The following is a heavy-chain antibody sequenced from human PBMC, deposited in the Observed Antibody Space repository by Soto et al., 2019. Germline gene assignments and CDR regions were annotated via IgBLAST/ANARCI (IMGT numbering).Heavy chain of an antibody. CDR1: GGSISSSSYY. J-gene: IGHJ4*02. CDR3: ARKSGLYCSSTSCYPFDD. CDR2: IYYSGST. Sequence: SETLSLTCTVSGGSISSSSYYWGWIRQPPGKGLEWIGSIYYSGSTYYNPSLKSRVTISVDTSKNQFSLKLSSVTAADTAVYYCARKSGLYCSSTSCYPFDDWGQGTLVTVSS. D-gene: IGHD2-2*01. V-gene: IGHV4-39*01.